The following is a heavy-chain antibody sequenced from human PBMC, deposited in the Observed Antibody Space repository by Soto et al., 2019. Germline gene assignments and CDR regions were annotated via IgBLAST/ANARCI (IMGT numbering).Heavy chain of an antibody. D-gene: IGHD1-26*01. CDR3: SGAESPDTAYFSLY. Sequence: GSLRLSRVASRVTFSSFGMHWVRKAPGKGLEWVAFISHDGSKKKFVDSVKGRFTISRDTSNGIAYLQMNSLNIEDSAVYYCSGAESPDTAYFSLYWGQGTPVTVSS. V-gene: IGHV3-30*03. CDR1: RVTFSSFG. J-gene: IGHJ4*02. CDR2: ISHDGSKK.